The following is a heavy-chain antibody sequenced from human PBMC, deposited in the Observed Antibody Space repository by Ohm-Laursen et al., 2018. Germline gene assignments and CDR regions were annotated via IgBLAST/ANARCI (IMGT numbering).Heavy chain of an antibody. CDR1: GFTFSSSW. J-gene: IGHJ4*02. Sequence: SLRLSCAASGFTFSSSWMHWVRQAPGKGLVWVSRINSEGSSISYADSVKGRFSISRDNAKSTLYLQMNSLRAGDTAIYYCVRHPFDYWGQGTLVTVSS. V-gene: IGHV3-74*01. CDR2: INSEGSSI. CDR3: VRHPFDY.